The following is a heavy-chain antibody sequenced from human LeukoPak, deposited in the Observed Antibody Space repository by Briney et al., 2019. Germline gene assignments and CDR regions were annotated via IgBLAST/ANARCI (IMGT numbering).Heavy chain of an antibody. J-gene: IGHJ4*02. V-gene: IGHV1-2*02. CDR3: ARGGESNYIGY. Sequence: ASVKVSCKASGYTFTGYYMHWVRQAPGQGLEWMGWINPNSGGTYYAQKCQGRVTMTRDTSISTAYMELSRLRSDDTAVYYCARGGESNYIGYWGQGTLVTVSS. CDR2: INPNSGGT. CDR1: GYTFTGYY. D-gene: IGHD4-11*01.